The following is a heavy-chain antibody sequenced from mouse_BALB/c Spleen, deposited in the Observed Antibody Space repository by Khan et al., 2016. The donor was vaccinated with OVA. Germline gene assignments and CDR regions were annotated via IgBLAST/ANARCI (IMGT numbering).Heavy chain of an antibody. D-gene: IGHD2-14*01. Sequence: QVQLKQSGPGLVQPSQSLSITCTVSGFSLTSYGVHWVRQSPGKGLEWLGVIWSGGSTDYNAAFISRLSISKDNSKSQVFFKMNSLQANDTAIYYCVRIFIGTTDYAMDYWGQGTSVTVSS. V-gene: IGHV2-2*02. CDR3: VRIFIGTTDYAMDY. J-gene: IGHJ4*01. CDR2: IWSGGST. CDR1: GFSLTSYG.